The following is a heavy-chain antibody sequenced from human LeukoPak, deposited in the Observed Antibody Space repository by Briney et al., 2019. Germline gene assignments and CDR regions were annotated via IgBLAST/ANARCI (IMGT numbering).Heavy chain of an antibody. Sequence: PSETLSLTCTVSGGSISSGSYYWSWIRQPAGKGLEWIGRIYTSGSTNYNPSLKSRVTISVDTSKNQFSLKLSSVTAADTAVYYCARDTLLYGFFDYWGQGTLVTVSS. CDR2: IYTSGST. V-gene: IGHV4-61*02. CDR3: ARDTLLYGFFDY. J-gene: IGHJ4*02. D-gene: IGHD4-17*01. CDR1: GGSISSGSYY.